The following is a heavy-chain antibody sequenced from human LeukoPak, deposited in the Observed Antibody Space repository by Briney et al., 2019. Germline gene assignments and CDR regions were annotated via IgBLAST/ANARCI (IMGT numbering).Heavy chain of an antibody. J-gene: IGHJ4*02. Sequence: GGSLRLSCAASGFTFDDYAMHWVRQAPGKGLEWVSGISWNSGSIGYADSVKGRFTISRDNAKNSLYLQMNSLRAEDTALYYCAKDIGYYYDSSGYCRGSETGTLDYWGQGTLVTVSS. CDR1: GFTFDDYA. CDR2: ISWNSGSI. CDR3: AKDIGYYYDSSGYCRGSETGTLDY. D-gene: IGHD3-22*01. V-gene: IGHV3-9*01.